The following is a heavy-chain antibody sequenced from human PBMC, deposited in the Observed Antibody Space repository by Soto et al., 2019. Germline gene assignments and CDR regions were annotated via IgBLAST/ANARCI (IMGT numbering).Heavy chain of an antibody. CDR2: IYYSGST. V-gene: IGHV4-31*03. CDR3: ARDTRRWGIAAALTGFDP. CDR1: GCSISRGGYY. J-gene: IGHJ5*02. Sequence: SDTLSLTCTVSGCSISRGGYYWSWIRQHPGKGLEWIGYIYYSGSTYYNPSLKSRVTISVDTSKNQFSLKLSSVTAADTAVYYCARDTRRWGIAAALTGFDPWGQGTLVTVSS. D-gene: IGHD6-13*01.